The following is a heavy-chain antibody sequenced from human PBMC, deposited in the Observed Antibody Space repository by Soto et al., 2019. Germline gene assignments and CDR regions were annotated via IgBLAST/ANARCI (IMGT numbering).Heavy chain of an antibody. J-gene: IGHJ4*02. CDR2: IYPGDSDT. CDR3: ARPPNPKYSSSLYYY. Sequence: PGESLKISCKGSGYSFTSYWIGWVRQMPGKGLEWMGIIYPGDSDTRYSPSFQGQVTISADKSISNAYLQWSSRTASDTAMYYCARPPNPKYSSSLYYYWGQGTLVTVSS. V-gene: IGHV5-51*01. CDR1: GYSFTSYW. D-gene: IGHD6-13*01.